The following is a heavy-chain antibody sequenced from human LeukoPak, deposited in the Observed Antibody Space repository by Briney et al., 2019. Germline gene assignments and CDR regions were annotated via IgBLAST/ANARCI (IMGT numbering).Heavy chain of an antibody. CDR3: AKSLVDFWSGYPVLGMDV. J-gene: IGHJ6*02. Sequence: PGGSLRLSCAASGFTFSSYAMSWVRQAPGKGLEWVSAISGSGGSTYYADSVKGRFTISRDNSKDTLYLQMNSLRAEDTAVYYCAKSLVDFWSGYPVLGMDVWGQGTTVTVPS. CDR2: ISGSGGST. D-gene: IGHD3-3*01. V-gene: IGHV3-23*01. CDR1: GFTFSSYA.